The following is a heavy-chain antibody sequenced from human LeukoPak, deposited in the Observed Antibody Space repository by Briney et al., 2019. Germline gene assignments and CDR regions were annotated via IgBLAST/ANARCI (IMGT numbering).Heavy chain of an antibody. CDR1: GFTFSSYG. Sequence: RGSLRLSCAASGFTFSSYGMHWVRQAPGKGLEWVAVISYDGSNKYYADSVKGRFTISRDNSKNTLYLQMNSLRAEDTAVYYCAKDGRYCSSTSCYTDLDYWGQGTLVTVSS. D-gene: IGHD2-2*02. CDR3: AKDGRYCSSTSCYTDLDY. V-gene: IGHV3-30*18. CDR2: ISYDGSNK. J-gene: IGHJ4*02.